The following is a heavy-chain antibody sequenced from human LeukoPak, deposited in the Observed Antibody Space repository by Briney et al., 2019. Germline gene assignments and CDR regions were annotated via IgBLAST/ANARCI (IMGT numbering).Heavy chain of an antibody. Sequence: ASVKASCKASGYTFTSYGISLVRQAPGQGLEWLGWISAYNGNTNYAQKPQGRVPMTTDTSTRTAYMELRSLRSDDTAVYYCARSGKYQLLSYNWFGPWGQGTLVTVSP. CDR2: ISAYNGNT. D-gene: IGHD2-2*01. CDR3: ARSGKYQLLSYNWFGP. CDR1: GYTFTSYG. J-gene: IGHJ5*02. V-gene: IGHV1-18*01.